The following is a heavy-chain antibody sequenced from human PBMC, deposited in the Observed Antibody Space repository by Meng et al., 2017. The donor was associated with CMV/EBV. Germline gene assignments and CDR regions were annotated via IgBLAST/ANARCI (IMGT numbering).Heavy chain of an antibody. D-gene: IGHD2-2*01. J-gene: IGHJ5*02. V-gene: IGHV3-11*01. CDR2: ISSSGSTI. Sequence: GGSLRLSCAASGFTFSDYYMSWIRQAPGKGLEWVSYISSSGSTIYYADSVKGRFTISRDNAKNSLYLQMNSLRAEDTAVYYCARAVPAAIGKSWFDPWGQGTLVTVSS. CDR1: GFTFSDYY. CDR3: ARAVPAAIGKSWFDP.